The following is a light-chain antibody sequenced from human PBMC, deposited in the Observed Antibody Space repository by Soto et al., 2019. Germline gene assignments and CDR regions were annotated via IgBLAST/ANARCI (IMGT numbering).Light chain of an antibody. J-gene: IGKJ5*01. CDR3: QQYGSSPLT. V-gene: IGKV3-20*01. CDR1: RNVNNNV. CDR2: GAS. Sequence: EIVLMQSPVTLSLSPGERATLSCRASRNVNNNVLAWYQQTRGQAPRLLIYGASSRATGIPDRFSASRSGTDFTLTISRLEPEDFAVYFCQQYGSSPLTFGQGTRLEIK.